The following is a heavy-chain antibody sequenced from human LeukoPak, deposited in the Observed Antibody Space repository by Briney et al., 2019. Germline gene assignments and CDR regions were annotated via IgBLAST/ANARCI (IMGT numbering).Heavy chain of an antibody. CDR2: IYYSGST. D-gene: IGHD6-13*01. J-gene: IGHJ6*02. Sequence: SETLSLTCTVPGGSISSYYWSWIRQPPGKGLEWIGYIYYSGSTNYNPSLKSRVTISVDTSKNQFSLKLSSVTAADTAVYYCARDGTAAAGTGGYYYYGMDVWGQGTTVTVS. CDR3: ARDGTAAAGTGGYYYYGMDV. V-gene: IGHV4-59*01. CDR1: GGSISSYY.